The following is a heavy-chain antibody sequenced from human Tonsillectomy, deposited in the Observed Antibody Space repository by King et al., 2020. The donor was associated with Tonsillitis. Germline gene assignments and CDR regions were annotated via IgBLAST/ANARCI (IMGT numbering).Heavy chain of an antibody. Sequence: VQLPQSGPGLVKPSQTLSLTCALSGDSVSSNSAAWNWIRQSPSRGLEWLGRTYYRSKWYNDYAVSVKSRITINPDTSKNQFSLQLNSVTPEDTAVYYCARAPRGYYYDSSGYYPRVGYFDLWGRGTLVTVSS. J-gene: IGHJ2*01. CDR3: ARAPRGYYYDSSGYYPRVGYFDL. D-gene: IGHD3-22*01. CDR2: TYYRSKWYN. CDR1: GDSVSSNSAA. V-gene: IGHV6-1*01.